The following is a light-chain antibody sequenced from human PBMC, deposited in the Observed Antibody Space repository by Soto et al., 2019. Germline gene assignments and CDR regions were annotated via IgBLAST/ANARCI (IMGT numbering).Light chain of an antibody. Sequence: SSELTQPPSVSVSPGQTASITCSGDELGDKYACWYQQKPGQSPALVIYQDNKRPSGIPERFSGSNSGNTATLTIGGTQAMDEADYYCQTWASSTAPVVFGRGTKLTVL. V-gene: IGLV3-1*01. CDR1: ELGDKY. J-gene: IGLJ2*01. CDR3: QTWASSTAPVV. CDR2: QDN.